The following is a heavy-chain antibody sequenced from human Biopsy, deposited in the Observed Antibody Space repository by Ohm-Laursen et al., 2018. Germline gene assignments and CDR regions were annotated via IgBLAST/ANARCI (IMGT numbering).Heavy chain of an antibody. D-gene: IGHD7-27*01. CDR3: AKDLRNNNWGVEN. V-gene: IGHV3-30*18. Sequence: SLRLSCTASGFSFSSYGIHWVRQAPGKGLEWVAVISDDGRNKYYVDSVKGRFTISRDNSKNTLYLQMNNLRAEDAAVFYCAKDLRNNNWGVENWGQGTLVTVSS. CDR2: ISDDGRNK. J-gene: IGHJ4*02. CDR1: GFSFSSYG.